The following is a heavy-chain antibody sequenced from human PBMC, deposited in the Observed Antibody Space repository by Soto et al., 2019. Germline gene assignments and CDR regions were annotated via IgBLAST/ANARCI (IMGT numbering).Heavy chain of an antibody. CDR2: ISSGSSDT. J-gene: IGHJ4*02. V-gene: IGHV3-21*02. CDR1: GFTFSGVG. CDR3: ARVAY. Sequence: EVQLVESGGGLVKPGESLRLSCEASGFTFSGVGMNWVRQVPGKGLEWVASISSGSSDTWYADSVKGRFIISRDNAQNSLFLQMNTLRPEDTAMYYCARVAYWGPGTQVTVSS.